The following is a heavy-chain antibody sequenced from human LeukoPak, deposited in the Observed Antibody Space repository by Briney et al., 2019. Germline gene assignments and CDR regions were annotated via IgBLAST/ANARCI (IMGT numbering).Heavy chain of an antibody. Sequence: GGSLRLSCVASGFTFSSYGISWGRRLPGGGLEWVSAISGSGGGAYYADSVNGRLTITRDNSQNMLYLQMNSLRAEETAAYYCAAGIVHAGPFDYWGQGTLVTVSS. CDR1: GFTFSSYG. J-gene: IGHJ4*02. V-gene: IGHV3-23*01. CDR3: AAGIVHAGPFDY. CDR2: ISGSGGGA. D-gene: IGHD2/OR15-2a*01.